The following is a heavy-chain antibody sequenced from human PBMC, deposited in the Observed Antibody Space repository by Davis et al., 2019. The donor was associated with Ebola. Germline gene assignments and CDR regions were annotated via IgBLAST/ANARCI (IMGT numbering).Heavy chain of an antibody. CDR2: INPNSGDT. Sequence: AASVKVSCKASGYTFTSYAMHWVRQAPGQGLERMGQINPNSGDTNYAEKFQGRVTMTRDTSTSTAYMEMSRLRSDDTAVYFCARGGITMMIVPRDYYYGLDVWGQGTTVTVSS. CDR1: GYTFTSYA. J-gene: IGHJ6*02. V-gene: IGHV1-2*06. D-gene: IGHD3-22*01. CDR3: ARGGITMMIVPRDYYYGLDV.